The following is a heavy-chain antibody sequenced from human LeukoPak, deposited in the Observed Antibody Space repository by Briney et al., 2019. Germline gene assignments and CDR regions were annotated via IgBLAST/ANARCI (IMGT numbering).Heavy chain of an antibody. CDR3: ATEAIVVVAARDYWYFDL. CDR2: IIPILGIP. Sequence: SVKVSCKASGGTFSSYAISWVRQAPGQGLEWMGRIIPILGIPNYAQKFQGRVTITADKSTTTAYMELSSLRSEDTAVYYCATEAIVVVAARDYWYFDLWGRGTLVTVSS. CDR1: GGTFSSYA. J-gene: IGHJ2*01. V-gene: IGHV1-69*04. D-gene: IGHD2-21*02.